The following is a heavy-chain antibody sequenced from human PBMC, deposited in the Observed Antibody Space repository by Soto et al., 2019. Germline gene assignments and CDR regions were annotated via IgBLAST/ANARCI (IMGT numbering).Heavy chain of an antibody. J-gene: IGHJ4*02. CDR2: IYYTGRT. Sequence: SETPSLTCTVSGGSVTSGRYYWSWSRQPPGKGLEWIGYIYYTGRTSYSSSLKSRVTISVDTPENQFSLKLSSVTAADTAKYYCARSGAGSGWLGGQGTQVTVSS. CDR1: GGSVTSGRYY. D-gene: IGHD6-19*01. CDR3: ARSGAGSGWL. V-gene: IGHV4-61*01.